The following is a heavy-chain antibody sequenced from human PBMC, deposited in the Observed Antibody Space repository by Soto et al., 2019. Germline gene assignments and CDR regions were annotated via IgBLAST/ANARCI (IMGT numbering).Heavy chain of an antibody. V-gene: IGHV4-4*07. D-gene: IGHD1-26*01. CDR2: IYTSGST. CDR1: GGSISSYY. CDR3: ARGEPRPPTSLYYYYGMDV. J-gene: IGHJ6*02. Sequence: SETLSLTCTVSGGSISSYYWSWIRQPAGKGLEWIGRIYTSGSTNYNPSLKSRVTMSVDTSKNQFSLKLSSVTAADTAVYYCARGEPRPPTSLYYYYGMDVWGQGTTVTSP.